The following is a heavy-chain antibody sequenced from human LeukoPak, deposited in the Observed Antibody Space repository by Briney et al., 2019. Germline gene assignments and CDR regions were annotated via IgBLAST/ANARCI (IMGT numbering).Heavy chain of an antibody. CDR3: ARVCRVPGYYYDSSGYYYYGMDV. D-gene: IGHD3-22*01. V-gene: IGHV4-61*05. Sequence: SETLSLTCTVSGGSISSSSYYWSWLRQPPGTGLEWIGYIYYSGSTYYNPSLKSRVTISVDTSKNQFSLKLSSVTAADTAVYYCARVCRVPGYYYDSSGYYYYGMDVWGQGTTVTVSS. J-gene: IGHJ6*02. CDR1: GGSISSSSYY. CDR2: IYYSGST.